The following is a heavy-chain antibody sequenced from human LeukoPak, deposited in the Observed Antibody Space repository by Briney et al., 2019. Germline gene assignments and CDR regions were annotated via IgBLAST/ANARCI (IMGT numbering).Heavy chain of an antibody. CDR1: GYTFTGYY. J-gene: IGHJ5*02. CDR3: ARGGGQQLDEYNWFDP. Sequence: AASVKVSCKASGYTFTGYYMHWVRQAPGQGLEWMGWINTNSGGTNYAQKFQGRVTMTRDTSISTAYMELSRLRSDDTAVYYCARGGGQQLDEYNWFDPWGQGTLVTVSS. V-gene: IGHV1-2*02. CDR2: INTNSGGT. D-gene: IGHD6-13*01.